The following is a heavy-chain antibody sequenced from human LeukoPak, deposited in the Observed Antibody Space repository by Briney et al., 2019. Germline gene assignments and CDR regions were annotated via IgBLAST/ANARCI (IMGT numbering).Heavy chain of an antibody. CDR2: IKSDGSST. CDR1: GFTFRSYW. D-gene: IGHD3-10*01. V-gene: IGHV3-74*03. J-gene: IGHJ4*02. CDR3: ARISTMVRHY. Sequence: GGSLRLSCAVSGFTFRSYWMHWVRQAPGKGLVWVSSIKSDGSSTTYTDSVKGRFTISRDNAENTLYLQMNSLRVEDTAVYYCARISTMVRHYWGQGTLVTVSS.